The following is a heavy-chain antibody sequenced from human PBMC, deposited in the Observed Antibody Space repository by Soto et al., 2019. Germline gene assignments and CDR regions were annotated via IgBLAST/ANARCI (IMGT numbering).Heavy chain of an antibody. V-gene: IGHV4-59*12. CDR3: ARAQFYSGSGSYNKLMFAP. Sequence: PSETLSLTCTVSSGSINENYYWNWIRQSPVKGLEWIGYVFHTGTTHYNPSLESRVTLSISTSKNQFSLTLTCVAAADTAVYYCARAQFYSGSGSYNKLMFAPGGQGTQVSVSS. D-gene: IGHD3-10*01. CDR2: VFHTGTT. J-gene: IGHJ5*02. CDR1: SGSINENYY.